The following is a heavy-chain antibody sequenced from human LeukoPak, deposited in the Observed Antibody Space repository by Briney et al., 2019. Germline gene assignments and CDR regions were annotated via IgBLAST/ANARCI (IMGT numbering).Heavy chain of an antibody. CDR3: AGTPPFSCGGACSFDY. V-gene: IGHV3-66*01. CDR2: IYSGGST. J-gene: IGHJ4*02. D-gene: IGHD2-21*02. CDR1: GFTLSSNY. Sequence: GGSLRLSCAASGFTLSSNYMTWVRQAPGKGLEWISFIYSGGSTSYPDSLKGRFTISRDNSRNTLYLQMNDLKVEDTAMYYCAGTPPFSCGGACSFDYWGQGTLVTVSS.